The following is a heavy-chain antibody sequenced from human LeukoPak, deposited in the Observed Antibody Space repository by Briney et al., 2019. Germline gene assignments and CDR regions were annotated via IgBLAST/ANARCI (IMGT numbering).Heavy chain of an antibody. CDR3: ARDLSGVAGYTYGRGIDY. V-gene: IGHV3-23*01. CDR1: GFPFSSYA. CDR2: IGGSGGST. D-gene: IGHD5-18*01. Sequence: GGSLRLSCAASGFPFSSYAMSWVRQAPGKGLEWVSAIGGSGGSTYYADSVKGRFTISRDNAKTSLYLQMNSLRAEDTAVYYCARDLSGVAGYTYGRGIDYWGQGTLVTVSS. J-gene: IGHJ4*02.